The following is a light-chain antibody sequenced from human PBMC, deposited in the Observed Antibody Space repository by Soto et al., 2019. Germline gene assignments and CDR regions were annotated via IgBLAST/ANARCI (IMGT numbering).Light chain of an antibody. J-gene: IGKJ1*01. V-gene: IGKV3-20*01. CDR3: QQYGSSGT. Sequence: EMVMTQSPATLAVSPGERATLSCRASQSVSSNLAWYQQKPGQAPRLLIYGASTRATGIPDRLSGSGSGTDFTLTISRPEPEDFSVYYCQQYGSSGTFGQGTKVDIK. CDR1: QSVSSN. CDR2: GAS.